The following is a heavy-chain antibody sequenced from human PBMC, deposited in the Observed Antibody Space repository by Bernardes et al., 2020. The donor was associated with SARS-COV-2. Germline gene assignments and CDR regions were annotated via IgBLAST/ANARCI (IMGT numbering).Heavy chain of an antibody. CDR1: GYTFDNYG. CDR3: ARDSKDWTTVVVPTAIHY. CDR2: ISVYSGYR. J-gene: IGHJ1*01. Sequence: ASVKVSCMTSGYTFDNYGITWVRQAPGRGLEWMGWISVYSGYRNHAQRLQGRLSMTTDTSTNTAYMELRSLTSDDTAVYYCARDSKDWTTVVVPTAIHYWGQGTPVIVS. D-gene: IGHD2-2*01. V-gene: IGHV1-18*01.